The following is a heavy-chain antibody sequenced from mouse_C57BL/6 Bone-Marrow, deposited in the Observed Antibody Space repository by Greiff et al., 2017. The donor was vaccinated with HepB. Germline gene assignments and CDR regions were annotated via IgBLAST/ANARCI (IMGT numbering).Heavy chain of an antibody. J-gene: IGHJ4*01. V-gene: IGHV1-50*01. D-gene: IGHD1-1*01. Sequence: QVQLKQPGAELVKPGASVKLSCKASGYTFTSYWMQWVKQRPGQGLEWIGEIDPSDSYTNYNQKFKGKATLTVDTSSSTAYMQLSSLTSEDSAVYYCARPSYYRAMDYWGQGTSVTVSS. CDR3: ARPSYYRAMDY. CDR1: GYTFTSYW. CDR2: IDPSDSYT.